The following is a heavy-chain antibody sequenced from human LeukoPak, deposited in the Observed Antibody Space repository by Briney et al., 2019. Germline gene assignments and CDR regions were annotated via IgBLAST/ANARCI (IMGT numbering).Heavy chain of an antibody. J-gene: IGHJ4*02. Sequence: ASVKVSCKASGYTFTSYDINWVRQATGQGLEWMGWMKPNSGNTGYAQKFQGRVTMTRNTSISTAYMELSSLRSEDTAVYYCARGGYHFGVVIESDYWGQGTLVTVSS. D-gene: IGHD3-3*01. CDR1: GYTFTSYD. CDR3: ARGGYHFGVVIESDY. V-gene: IGHV1-8*01. CDR2: MKPNSGNT.